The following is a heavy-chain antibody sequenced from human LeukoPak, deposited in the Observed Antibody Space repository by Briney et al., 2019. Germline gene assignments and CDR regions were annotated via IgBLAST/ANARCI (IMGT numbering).Heavy chain of an antibody. V-gene: IGHV3-30*04. CDR2: ISYDGSNK. D-gene: IGHD6-19*01. J-gene: IGHJ4*02. CDR1: GFSFSNYA. CDR3: ARDWTAVAEYYFDY. Sequence: GRSLRLSCAASGFSFSNYAMHWVRQAPGKGLEWVAVISYDGSNKHYADSVKGRFTISRDNSKITLYLQMNSLRADDTAVYYCARDWTAVAEYYFDYGGQGTLVTVSS.